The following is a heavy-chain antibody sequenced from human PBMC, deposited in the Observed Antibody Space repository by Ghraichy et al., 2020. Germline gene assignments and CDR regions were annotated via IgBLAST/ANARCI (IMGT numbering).Heavy chain of an antibody. V-gene: IGHV4-4*07. CDR2: IYTSGST. Sequence: SETLSLTCTVSGGSISSYYWSWIRQPAGKGLEWIGRIYTSGSTNYNPSLKSRVTMSVDTSKNQFSLKLSSVTAADTAVYYCARDWAAAGTLVWFDPWGQGTLVTVSS. J-gene: IGHJ5*02. CDR3: ARDWAAAGTLVWFDP. CDR1: GGSISSYY. D-gene: IGHD6-13*01.